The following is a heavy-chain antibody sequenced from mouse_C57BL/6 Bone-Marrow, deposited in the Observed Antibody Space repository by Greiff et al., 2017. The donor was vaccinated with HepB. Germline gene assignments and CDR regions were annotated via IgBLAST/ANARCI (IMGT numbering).Heavy chain of an antibody. D-gene: IGHD1-1*01. Sequence: QVQLQQPGAELVKPGASVKMSCKASGYTFTSYWITWVKQRPGQGLEWIGDIYPGSGSTNYNEKFKSKATLTVDTSSSTAYMQLSSLTSEDSAVYYCARSFITTVVAKDYWGQGTTLTVSS. J-gene: IGHJ2*01. CDR3: ARSFITTVVAKDY. V-gene: IGHV1-55*01. CDR2: IYPGSGST. CDR1: GYTFTSYW.